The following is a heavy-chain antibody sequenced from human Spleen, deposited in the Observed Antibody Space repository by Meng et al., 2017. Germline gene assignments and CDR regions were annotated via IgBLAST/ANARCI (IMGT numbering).Heavy chain of an antibody. J-gene: IGHJ4*02. CDR3: ARGPTTMAHDFDY. Sequence: QVQLQQWGGVLLKPSETLALTCVASGGSFSDYYWSWIRQPPGKGLEWIGEINHSGSTNYNPSLESRATISVDTSQNNLSLKLSSVTAADSAVYYCARGPTTMAHDFDYWGQGTLVTVSS. CDR1: GGSFSDYY. D-gene: IGHD4-11*01. V-gene: IGHV4-34*01. CDR2: INHSGST.